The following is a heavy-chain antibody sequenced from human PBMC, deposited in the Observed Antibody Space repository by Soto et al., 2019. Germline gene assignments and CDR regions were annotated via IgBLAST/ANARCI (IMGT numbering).Heavy chain of an antibody. CDR2: IYYSGST. CDR1: GGSVSSGSYY. D-gene: IGHD2-15*01. CDR3: ARAFVVVVASAFDP. Sequence: PSETLSLTCTVSGGSVSSGSYYWSWIRQPPGKGLEWIGYIYYSGSTNYNPSLKSRVTISVDTSKNQFSLKLSSVTAADTAVYYCARAFVVVVASAFDPWGQGTLVTVS. V-gene: IGHV4-61*01. J-gene: IGHJ5*02.